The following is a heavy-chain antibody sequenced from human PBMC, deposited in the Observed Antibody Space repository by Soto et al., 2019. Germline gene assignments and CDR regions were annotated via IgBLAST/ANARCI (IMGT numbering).Heavy chain of an antibody. CDR1: GGTFSSYA. V-gene: IGHV1-69*13. CDR2: IIPIFGTA. D-gene: IGHD3-3*01. Sequence: SVKVSCKASGGTFSSYAISWVRQAPGQGLEWMGGIIPIFGTANYAQKFQGRVTITADESTSTAYMELSSLRSEDTAVYYCARGRITIFGVVITYYYGMDVWGQGTTVTVSS. CDR3: ARGRITIFGVVITYYYGMDV. J-gene: IGHJ6*02.